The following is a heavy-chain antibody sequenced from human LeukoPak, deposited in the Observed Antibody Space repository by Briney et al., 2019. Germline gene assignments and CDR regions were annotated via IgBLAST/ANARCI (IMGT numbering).Heavy chain of an antibody. V-gene: IGHV4-39*01. Sequence: PSETLSLTCTVSGGSISSSSYYWGWIRQPPGKGLEWIGSIYYSGSTYYNPSLKSRVTISVDTSKNQFSLKLSSVTAADTAVYYCASHPIEYSSSSGRVEAFDYWGQGTLVTVSS. D-gene: IGHD6-6*01. CDR2: IYYSGST. J-gene: IGHJ4*02. CDR3: ASHPIEYSSSSGRVEAFDY. CDR1: GGSISSSSYY.